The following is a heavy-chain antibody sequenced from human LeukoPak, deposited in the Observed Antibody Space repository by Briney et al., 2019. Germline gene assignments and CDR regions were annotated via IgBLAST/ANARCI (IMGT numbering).Heavy chain of an antibody. Sequence: ASVKVSCKVSGYTLTELSMHWVRQAPGQGLEWMGRIIPILGIANYAQKFQGRVTITADKSTSTAYMELSSLRSEDTAVYYCARDGSITIFGVVTRNWFDPWGQGTLVTVSS. CDR2: IIPILGIA. V-gene: IGHV1-69*04. CDR3: ARDGSITIFGVVTRNWFDP. CDR1: GYTLTELS. D-gene: IGHD3-3*01. J-gene: IGHJ5*02.